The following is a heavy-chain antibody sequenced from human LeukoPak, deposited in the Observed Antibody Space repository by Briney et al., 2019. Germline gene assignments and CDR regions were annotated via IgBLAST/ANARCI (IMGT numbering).Heavy chain of an antibody. Sequence: GGSLRLSCAASGFTFSSYAMHWVRQAPGKGLEWVAVISYDGSNKYYADSVKGRFTISRDNSKNTLYLQMNSLRAEDTAIYYCARGFPVLSVWGQGTTVTVSS. J-gene: IGHJ6*02. CDR1: GFTFSSYA. D-gene: IGHD3-9*01. CDR2: ISYDGSNK. CDR3: ARGFPVLSV. V-gene: IGHV3-30-3*01.